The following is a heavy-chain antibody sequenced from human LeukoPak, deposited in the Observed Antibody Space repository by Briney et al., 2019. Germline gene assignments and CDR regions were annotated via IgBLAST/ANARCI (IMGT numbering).Heavy chain of an antibody. J-gene: IGHJ4*02. Sequence: ASVKVSCKASGGTFSSYAISWVRRAPGQGLEWMGRTIPIFGTANYAQKFQGRVTITTDESTSTAYMELSSLRSEDTAVYYCASYCSGGSCYHTDYWGQGTLVTVSS. CDR3: ASYCSGGSCYHTDY. CDR1: GGTFSSYA. CDR2: TIPIFGTA. V-gene: IGHV1-69*05. D-gene: IGHD2-15*01.